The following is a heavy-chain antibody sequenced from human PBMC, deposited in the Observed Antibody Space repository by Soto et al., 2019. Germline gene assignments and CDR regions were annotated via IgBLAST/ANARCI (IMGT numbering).Heavy chain of an antibody. Sequence: GESLKISCKGSGYNFTSYWIGWVRQMPGKGLECMGIIYPGDSDTRYSPSFQGQVTISADKSISTAYLQWSSLKASDTAMYYCAGGGVRGVITRTRDYYGMDVWGQGTKVTVSS. CDR2: IYPGDSDT. CDR3: AGGGVRGVITRTRDYYGMDV. J-gene: IGHJ6*02. V-gene: IGHV5-51*01. CDR1: GYNFTSYW. D-gene: IGHD3-10*01.